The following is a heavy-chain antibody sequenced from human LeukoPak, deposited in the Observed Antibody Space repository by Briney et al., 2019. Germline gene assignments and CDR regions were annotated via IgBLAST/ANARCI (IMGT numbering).Heavy chain of an antibody. CDR2: IKSKTDGGTT. V-gene: IGHV3-15*01. D-gene: IGHD3-10*01. CDR3: TTRSLLWFGEIL. CDR1: GFTFSNAW. Sequence: KPGGSLRLSCAASGFTFSNAWMSWVRQAPGKGLEWVGRIKSKTDGGTTDYAAPVKGRFTISRDDSKNTLYLQMNSLKTEDTAVYYCTTRSLLWFGEILWGQGTLVTVSS. J-gene: IGHJ4*02.